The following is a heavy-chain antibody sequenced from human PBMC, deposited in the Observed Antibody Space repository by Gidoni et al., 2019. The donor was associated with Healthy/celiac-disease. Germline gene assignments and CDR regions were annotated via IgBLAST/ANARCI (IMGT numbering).Heavy chain of an antibody. CDR1: GFTFSSYG. J-gene: IGHJ4*02. D-gene: IGHD5-12*01. CDR3: ARDGGMATGGRGIDY. Sequence: QVQLVESGGGVVQPGRSLRLSCAASGFTFSSYGMHWLRQAPGKGLEWVAVIWYDGSKKYYADSVKGRFTISRDNSKNTLYLQMNSLRAEDTAVYYCARDGGMATGGRGIDYWGQGTLVTVSS. V-gene: IGHV3-33*01. CDR2: IWYDGSKK.